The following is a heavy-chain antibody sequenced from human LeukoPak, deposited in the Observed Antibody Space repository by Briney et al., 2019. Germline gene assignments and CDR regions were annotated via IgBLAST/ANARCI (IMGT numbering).Heavy chain of an antibody. V-gene: IGHV4-4*09. CDR2: IYTSGST. Sequence: SETLSLTCTVSGGSISSYYWSWIRQPPGKGLEWIEYIYTSGSTNYNPSLKSRVTISVDTSKNQFSLKLSSVTAADTAVYYCARHSGEMATIAYYYMDVWGKGTTVTVSS. J-gene: IGHJ6*03. D-gene: IGHD5-24*01. CDR3: ARHSGEMATIAYYYMDV. CDR1: GGSISSYY.